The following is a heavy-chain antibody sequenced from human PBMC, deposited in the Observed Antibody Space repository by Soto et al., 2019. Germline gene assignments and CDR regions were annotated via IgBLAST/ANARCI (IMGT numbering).Heavy chain of an antibody. CDR3: ARYRREAVAGYTLDN. CDR2: VYNSGST. J-gene: IGHJ4*02. Sequence: SETLSLTCTVSGGSISSNYWTWIRQPPGKGLEWIGYVYNSGSTNYNPSLKSRVTISEDTSKSQFSLKVNSMTAADTAVYYCARYRREAVAGYTLDNWGQGILVTSPQ. D-gene: IGHD6-13*01. CDR1: GGSISSNY. V-gene: IGHV4-59*01.